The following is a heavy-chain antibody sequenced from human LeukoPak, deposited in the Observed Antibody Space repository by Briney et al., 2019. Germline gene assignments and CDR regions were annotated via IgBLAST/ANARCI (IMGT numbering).Heavy chain of an antibody. CDR1: GFTFSSYW. Sequence: GGSLRLSCAASGFTFSSYWMHWVRQAPGKGLVWVSRINSDGSSTSYADSVKGRFTISRDNAKSTLYLQMNSLRAEDTAVYYCARESYDILTGYLSIPFDYWGQGTLVTVSS. D-gene: IGHD3-9*01. CDR2: INSDGSST. CDR3: ARESYDILTGYLSIPFDY. J-gene: IGHJ4*02. V-gene: IGHV3-74*01.